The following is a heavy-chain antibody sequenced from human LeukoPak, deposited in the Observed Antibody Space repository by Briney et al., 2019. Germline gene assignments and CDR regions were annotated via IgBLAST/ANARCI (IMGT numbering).Heavy chain of an antibody. V-gene: IGHV4-61*08. J-gene: IGHJ6*03. CDR3: ARGRSEAAATFDSYYYYMDV. CDR1: GGSISSGGYY. Sequence: PSETLSLTCTVSGGSISSGGYYWSWIRQHPGKGLEWIGYIYYSGSTNYNPSLKSRVTISVDTSKNQFSLKLSSVTAADTAVYYCARGRSEAAATFDSYYYYMDVWGKGTTVTVSS. D-gene: IGHD2-15*01. CDR2: IYYSGST.